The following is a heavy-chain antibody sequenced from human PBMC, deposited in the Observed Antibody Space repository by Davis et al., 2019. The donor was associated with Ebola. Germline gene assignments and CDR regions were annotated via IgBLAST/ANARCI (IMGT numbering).Heavy chain of an antibody. CDR1: PPSISLFF. CDR3: ARVLLWFGELPLDV. Sequence: MPSETLSLTFPLSPPSISLFFCSWIRQPPGKGLEWIGYIYYSGSTNYNPSLKSRVTISVDTSKNQFSLKLSSVTAADTAVYYCARVLLWFGELPLDVWGKGTTVTVSS. J-gene: IGHJ6*04. D-gene: IGHD3-10*01. V-gene: IGHV4-59*01. CDR2: IYYSGST.